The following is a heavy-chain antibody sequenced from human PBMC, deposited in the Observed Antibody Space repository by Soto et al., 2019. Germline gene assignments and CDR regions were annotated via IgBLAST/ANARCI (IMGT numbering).Heavy chain of an antibody. CDR1: EFTFSGLA. CDR2: ISYDGGNA. V-gene: IGHV3-30-3*01. D-gene: IGHD2-8*01. CDR3: ATPNGIWPAAVDY. J-gene: IGHJ4*02. Sequence: QVQLVESGGGVVQPGRSLRLSCAGSEFTFSGLAMHWVRQAPGKGLEWEGVISYDGGNAYYTDSVKARITISRANSKNTLYLQMNSRRAEDTAVYYCATPNGIWPAAVDYWGQRTLVTVSS.